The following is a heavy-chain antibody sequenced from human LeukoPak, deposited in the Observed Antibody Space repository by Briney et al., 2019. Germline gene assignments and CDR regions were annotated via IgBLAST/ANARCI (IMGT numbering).Heavy chain of an antibody. V-gene: IGHV4-59*01. D-gene: IGHD1-1*01. J-gene: IGHJ5*02. Sequence: SETLSLTCTVSGGSISSYYWSWIRQPPGKGLEWIGYIYYSGSTNYNPSLKSRVTISADTSKKHFSLRLTSVTAADTAIYYCARGAGGYRFDPWGLGTLVTVSS. CDR3: ARGAGGYRFDP. CDR2: IYYSGST. CDR1: GGSISSYY.